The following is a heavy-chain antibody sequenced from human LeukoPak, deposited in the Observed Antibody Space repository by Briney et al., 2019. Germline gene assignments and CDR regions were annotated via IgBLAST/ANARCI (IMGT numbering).Heavy chain of an antibody. CDR1: GGSISSTSYY. V-gene: IGHV4-39*01. J-gene: IGHJ4*02. CDR3: ARHRDGYYFDY. D-gene: IGHD5-24*01. Sequence: SETLSLTCSVSGGSISSTSYYWAWVRQPPGKGLEWIGSIYYSGSTNYNPSLKSRVTISVDTSKNQFSLKLSSVTAADTAVYYCARHRDGYYFDYWGQGTLVTVSS. CDR2: IYYSGST.